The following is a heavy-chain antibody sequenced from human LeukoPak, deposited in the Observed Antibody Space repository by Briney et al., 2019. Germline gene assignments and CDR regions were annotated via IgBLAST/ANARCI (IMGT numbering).Heavy chain of an antibody. CDR3: ASYPYDFWSGYRYFDY. Sequence: PSETLSLTCTVSGGSISSGSYYWSWIRQPAGKGLEWIGRIYTSGSTNYNPSLKSRVTISLDRSKNQFSLKLTSVTAADTAVYYCASYPYDFWSGYRYFDYWGPGTLVTVSS. CDR2: IYTSGST. D-gene: IGHD3-3*01. J-gene: IGHJ4*02. V-gene: IGHV4-61*02. CDR1: GGSISSGSYY.